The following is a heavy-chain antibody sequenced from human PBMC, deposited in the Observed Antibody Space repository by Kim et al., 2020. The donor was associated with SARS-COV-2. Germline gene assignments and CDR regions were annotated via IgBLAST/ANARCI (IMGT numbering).Heavy chain of an antibody. CDR3: AREVRYCSSTSCFFDY. V-gene: IGHV3-33*01. J-gene: IGHJ4*02. Sequence: GGSLRLSCAASGFTFSSYGMHWVRQAPGKGLEWVAVIWYDGSNKYYADSVKGRFTISRDNSKNTLYLQMNSLRAEDTAVYYCAREVRYCSSTSCFFDYWGQGTLVTVSS. CDR2: IWYDGSNK. D-gene: IGHD2-2*01. CDR1: GFTFSSYG.